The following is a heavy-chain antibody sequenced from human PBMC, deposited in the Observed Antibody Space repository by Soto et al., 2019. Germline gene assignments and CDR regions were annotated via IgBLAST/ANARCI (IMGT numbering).Heavy chain of an antibody. Sequence: AASVKVSCKASGGTFSSYAISWVRQAPGQGLEWMGGIIPIFGTANYAQKFQGRVTITADKSTSTAYMELSSLRSEDTAVYYCARRRSDILTGYYTLGYYYGMDVWGQGTTVTVSS. V-gene: IGHV1-69*06. D-gene: IGHD3-9*01. CDR1: GGTFSSYA. CDR2: IIPIFGTA. J-gene: IGHJ6*02. CDR3: ARRRSDILTGYYTLGYYYGMDV.